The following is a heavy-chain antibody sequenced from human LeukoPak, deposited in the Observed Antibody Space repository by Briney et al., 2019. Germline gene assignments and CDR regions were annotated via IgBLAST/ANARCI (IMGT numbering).Heavy chain of an antibody. CDR3: ARVREAAAFDI. CDR1: GFSFSRYW. J-gene: IGHJ3*02. Sequence: PEGSLRLSCAASGFSFSRYWMSWVRQAPGKGLEWVANIKQDGSEKNYVESVKGRFTISRDNAKNSLYLQTNSLRAEDTAVYYCARVREAAAFDIWGQGTMVTVSS. D-gene: IGHD6-25*01. V-gene: IGHV3-7*01. CDR2: IKQDGSEK.